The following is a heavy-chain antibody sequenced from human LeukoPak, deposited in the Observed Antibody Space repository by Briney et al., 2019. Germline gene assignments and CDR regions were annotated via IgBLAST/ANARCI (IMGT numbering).Heavy chain of an antibody. CDR2: ISGSGGST. CDR1: GFTFSSYA. J-gene: IGHJ4*02. CDR3: AKDTPGAGYYDILTGYDPFDY. V-gene: IGHV3-23*01. Sequence: GGSLRLSCAASGFTFSSYAMSWVRQAPGKGLEWVSAISGSGGSTYYADSVKGRFTISRDNSKNTLYLQMNSLRAEDTAVYYRAKDTPGAGYYDILTGYDPFDYGGQGTLVTASS. D-gene: IGHD3-9*01.